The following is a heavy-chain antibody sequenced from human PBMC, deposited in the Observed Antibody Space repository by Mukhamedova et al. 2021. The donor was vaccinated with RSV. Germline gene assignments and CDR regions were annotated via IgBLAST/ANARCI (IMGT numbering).Heavy chain of an antibody. J-gene: IGHJ1*01. CDR3: ARDHCSSTSCYTAEYFQH. V-gene: IGHV3-33*01. Sequence: GLEWVAVIWYDGSNKYYADSVKGRFTISRDNSKNTLYLQMNSLRAEDTAVYYCARDHCSSTSCYTAEYFQHWGQGTLVTVSS. D-gene: IGHD2-2*02. CDR2: IWYDGSNK.